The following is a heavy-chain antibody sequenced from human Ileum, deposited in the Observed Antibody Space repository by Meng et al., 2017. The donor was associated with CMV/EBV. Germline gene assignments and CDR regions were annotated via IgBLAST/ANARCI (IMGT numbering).Heavy chain of an antibody. V-gene: IGHV1-69*05. Sequence: SVKVSCKASGGTFSTYAISWVRQAPGQGLEWMGGIMPVSGTANYAQKFQGRVTITTDESTTTAYMELSSLRSEDTAVYYCARNRITIFGVVAYYDLDVWGQGTTVTVSS. CDR2: IMPVSGTA. CDR3: ARNRITIFGVVAYYDLDV. D-gene: IGHD3-3*01. J-gene: IGHJ6*02. CDR1: GGTFSTYA.